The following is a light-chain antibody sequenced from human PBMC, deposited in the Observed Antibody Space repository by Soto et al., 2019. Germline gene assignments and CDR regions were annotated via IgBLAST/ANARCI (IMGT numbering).Light chain of an antibody. CDR3: QQYNNWPPLT. CDR2: GTF. CDR1: QSVTSN. V-gene: IGKV3-15*01. Sequence: EIVMTQSPATLSVSPGERATLSCRASQSVTSNLAWSQQKPGQAPRLLIYGTFTRATGVPARFRGSGSGTEFTLTISSLQSEDFAVYYCQQYNNWPPLTVGGGTKVEIK. J-gene: IGKJ4*01.